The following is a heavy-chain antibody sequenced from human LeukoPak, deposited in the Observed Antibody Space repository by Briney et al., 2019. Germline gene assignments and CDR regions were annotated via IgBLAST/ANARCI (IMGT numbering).Heavy chain of an antibody. D-gene: IGHD3-10*01. J-gene: IGHJ4*02. Sequence: AASVKVSCKVSGYTLTELPMHWVRQAPGKGLEWMGGFDPEDGETIYAQKFQGRVTMTEDTSTDTAYMELSSLRSEDTAVYYCATGVRGVIIGLLDYWGQGTLVTVSS. CDR1: GYTLTELP. CDR3: ATGVRGVIIGLLDY. CDR2: FDPEDGET. V-gene: IGHV1-24*01.